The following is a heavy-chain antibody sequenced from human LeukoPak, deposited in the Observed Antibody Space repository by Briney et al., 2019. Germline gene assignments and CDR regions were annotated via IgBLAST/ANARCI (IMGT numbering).Heavy chain of an antibody. V-gene: IGHV4-59*08. Sequence: SETLSHTCTVSGGTISSYYWNWIRQPPGKGLEWIGYIHDSGSTKYNPSRKSRVTLSVDTSKNQFSLKLSSVTAADTAVYYCARWYYSGWAFDYGGQGTLVTVSS. CDR3: ARWYYSGWAFDY. J-gene: IGHJ4*02. D-gene: IGHD6-19*01. CDR1: GGTISSYY. CDR2: IHDSGST.